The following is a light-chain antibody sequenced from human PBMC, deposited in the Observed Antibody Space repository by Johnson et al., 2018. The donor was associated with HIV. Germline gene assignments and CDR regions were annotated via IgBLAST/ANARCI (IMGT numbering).Light chain of an antibody. CDR1: NSNLGNNY. Sequence: QSVLTQPPSVSAAPGQKVTISCSGSNSNLGNNYVSWYQQLPGTAPKLLIYDDNTRPSGIPDRFSGSKSGTSATMSITGLQTGDEADYYCGTWDSSLSAGYVFGTGTKVTVL. CDR3: GTWDSSLSAGYV. V-gene: IGLV1-51*01. CDR2: DDN. J-gene: IGLJ1*01.